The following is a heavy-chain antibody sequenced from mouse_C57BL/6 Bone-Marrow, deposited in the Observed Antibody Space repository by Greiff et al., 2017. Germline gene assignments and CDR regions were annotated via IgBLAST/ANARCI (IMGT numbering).Heavy chain of an antibody. J-gene: IGHJ4*01. CDR3: ARHYYGSSYAMDS. CDR1: GFTFSSYG. Sequence: EVKLVESGGDLVKPGGSLKLSCAASGFTFSSYGMSWVRQTPDKRLEWVATISSGGSYIYYPDSVKGRFTISRDNAKNTLYLQMSSLKSEDTAMYYCARHYYGSSYAMDSWGQGTSVTVSS. D-gene: IGHD1-1*01. CDR2: ISSGGSYI. V-gene: IGHV5-6*01.